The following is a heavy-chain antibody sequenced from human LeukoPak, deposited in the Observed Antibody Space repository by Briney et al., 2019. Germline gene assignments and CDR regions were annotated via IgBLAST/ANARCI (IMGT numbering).Heavy chain of an antibody. Sequence: GGSLRLSCAASGFIFSNYGMHWVRQAPGKGLEWVAFIRYDESQKYYADSVKGRFTISRDNSKNTLYLQTNSLRAEDTAVYYCKTRTFDYWGQGTLVTVSS. J-gene: IGHJ4*02. V-gene: IGHV3-30*02. CDR3: KTRTFDY. D-gene: IGHD1-7*01. CDR2: IRYDESQK. CDR1: GFIFSNYG.